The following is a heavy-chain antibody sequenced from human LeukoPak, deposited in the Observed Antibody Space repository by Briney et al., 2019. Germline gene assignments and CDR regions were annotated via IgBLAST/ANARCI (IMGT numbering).Heavy chain of an antibody. J-gene: IGHJ4*02. CDR1: GFTFSSFE. D-gene: IGHD3-22*01. CDR3: ARGFSGYSSYYFDY. Sequence: GGSLRLSCAASGFTFSSFEMDWVRQAPGKGLEWVSSISSSSYIYYADSVKGRFTISRDNAKNSLYLQMNSLRAEDTAVYYCARGFSGYSSYYFDYWGQGTLVTVSS. V-gene: IGHV3-21*01. CDR2: ISSSSYI.